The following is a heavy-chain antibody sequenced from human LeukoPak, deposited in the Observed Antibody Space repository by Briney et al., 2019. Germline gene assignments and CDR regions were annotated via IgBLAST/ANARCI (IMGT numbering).Heavy chain of an antibody. CDR3: ARDNTYYDILTGYWSGYYFDY. CDR1: GGTFSSYA. Sequence: SVKVSCKASGGTFSSYAISWVRQAPGQGLEWMGGIIPVFGTANYAQKFQGRVTITADESTSTAYMELSSLRSEDTAVYYCARDNTYYDILTGYWSGYYFDYWGQGTLVTVSS. V-gene: IGHV1-69*01. D-gene: IGHD3-9*01. J-gene: IGHJ4*02. CDR2: IIPVFGTA.